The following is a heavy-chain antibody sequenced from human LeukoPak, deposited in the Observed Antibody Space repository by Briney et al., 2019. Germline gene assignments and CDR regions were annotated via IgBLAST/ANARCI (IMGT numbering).Heavy chain of an antibody. CDR2: ISYDGSSK. CDR1: KFTFSTYD. V-gene: IGHV3-30*03. Sequence: PGRSLRLSCAASKFTFSTYDMHWVRQAPGKGLEWVAVISYDGSSKYYADSVKGRFTISRDNSKNSLYLQMGSLRAEDTAVYYCARDRREGFDCSSTSCPYYYSGMDVWGQGTTVTVSS. J-gene: IGHJ6*02. CDR3: ARDRREGFDCSSTSCPYYYSGMDV. D-gene: IGHD2-2*01.